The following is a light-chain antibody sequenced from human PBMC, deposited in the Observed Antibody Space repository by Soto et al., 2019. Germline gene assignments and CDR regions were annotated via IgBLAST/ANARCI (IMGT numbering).Light chain of an antibody. J-gene: IGLJ2*01. CDR2: GNS. Sequence: QSVLTQPPSVSGAPGQRVTISCTGSSSNIGAGYDVHWYQQLPGTAPKLLIYGNSNRPSGVPDRFSGSKSGTSASLAITGRQAEDGADYYCQSYDSSLSGVVFGGGTTLTVL. CDR3: QSYDSSLSGVV. CDR1: SSNIGAGYD. V-gene: IGLV1-40*01.